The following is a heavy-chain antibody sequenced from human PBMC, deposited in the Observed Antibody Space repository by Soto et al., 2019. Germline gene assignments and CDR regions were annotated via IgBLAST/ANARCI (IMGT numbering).Heavy chain of an antibody. Sequence: EVQLVESGGGLVQPGGSLRLSCAASGFTFSAYDMHWVRQTTGRGLEWISAIGTAGETYYPGSVKGRFTISRENAKNSLYLQIDSLRAGDTAVYYCARDKYNWTNFYYYGLDVWGPRTTVTVSS. J-gene: IGHJ6*02. CDR1: GFTFSAYD. CDR2: IGTAGET. V-gene: IGHV3-13*01. CDR3: ARDKYNWTNFYYYGLDV. D-gene: IGHD1-20*01.